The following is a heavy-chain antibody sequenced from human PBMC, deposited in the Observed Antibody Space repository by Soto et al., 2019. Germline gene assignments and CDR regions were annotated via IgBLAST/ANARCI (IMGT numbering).Heavy chain of an antibody. V-gene: IGHV4-59*08. CDR1: GGSISSYY. J-gene: IGHJ5*02. CDR3: ARQGYDFWSGTGGFDP. CDR2: IYYSGST. Sequence: SETLSLTCTVSGGSISSYYWSWIRQPPGKGLEWIGYIYYSGSTSYNPSLKSRVTISVDTSKNQFSLKLSSVTAADTAVYYCARQGYDFWSGTGGFDPWGQGTLVTVSS. D-gene: IGHD3-3*01.